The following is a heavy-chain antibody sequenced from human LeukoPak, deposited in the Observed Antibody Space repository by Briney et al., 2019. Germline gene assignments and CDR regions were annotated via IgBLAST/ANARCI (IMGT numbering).Heavy chain of an antibody. V-gene: IGHV4-30-4*01. CDR2: IYYSGST. Sequence: NSSQTLSLTCTVSGGSISSGDYYWSWIRQPPGKGLEWIGYIYYSGSTYYNPSLKSRVTISVDTSKNQFSLKLSSVTAADTAVYYCARARITMVRGVLYYYYGMDVWGRGTTVTVSS. D-gene: IGHD3-10*01. J-gene: IGHJ6*02. CDR3: ARARITMVRGVLYYYYGMDV. CDR1: GGSISSGDYY.